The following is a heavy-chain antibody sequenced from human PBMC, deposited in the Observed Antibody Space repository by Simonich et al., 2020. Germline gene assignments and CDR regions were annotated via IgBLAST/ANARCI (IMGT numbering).Heavy chain of an antibody. CDR2: TNPNSGGT. V-gene: IGHV1-2*06. CDR3: ASGWDWGFSHMSDY. CDR1: GYTFTGYY. Sequence: QVQLVQSGAEVKKPGASVKVSCKASGYTFTGYYMHWVRQAPGQGLEWMGRTNPNSGGTNHAQKFQGRVTMTRDTSISTAYMELSRLRSDDTAVYYCASGWDWGFSHMSDYWGQGTLVTVSS. J-gene: IGHJ4*02. D-gene: IGHD7-27*01.